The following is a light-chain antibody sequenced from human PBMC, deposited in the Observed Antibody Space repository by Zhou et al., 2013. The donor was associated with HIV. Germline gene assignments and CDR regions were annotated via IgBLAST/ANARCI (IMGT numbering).Light chain of an antibody. CDR3: QQYYSFPRT. CDR2: KAS. J-gene: IGKJ1*01. Sequence: DIQMTQSPSTLSASVGDRVTITCRASQSIINWLAWYQQKPGKAPKLLIYKASNLQSGVPSRFSGSGSGTDFTLTISSLQPEDFATYYCQQYYSFPRTFGQGTKVEIK. V-gene: IGKV1-5*03. CDR1: QSIINW.